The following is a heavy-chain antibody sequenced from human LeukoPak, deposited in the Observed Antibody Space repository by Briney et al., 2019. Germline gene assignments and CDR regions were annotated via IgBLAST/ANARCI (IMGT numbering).Heavy chain of an antibody. Sequence: GSLRLSCAASGFTFSSYSMNWVRQAPGKGLKGVSSISSSSSYIYYADSVKGRFTISRDNAKNSLYLQMNSLRAEDTAVYYCARDLRYYYGSGSYPFGYWGQGTLVTVSS. CDR2: ISSSSSYI. V-gene: IGHV3-21*01. D-gene: IGHD3-10*01. J-gene: IGHJ4*02. CDR1: GFTFSSYS. CDR3: ARDLRYYYGSGSYPFGY.